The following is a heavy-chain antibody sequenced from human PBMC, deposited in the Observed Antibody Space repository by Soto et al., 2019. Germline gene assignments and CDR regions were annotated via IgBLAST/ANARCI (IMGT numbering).Heavy chain of an antibody. CDR2: ISSSSSTI. J-gene: IGHJ6*03. CDR1: GFTFSSYS. D-gene: IGHD4-4*01. Sequence: HPGGSLRLSCAASGFTFSSYSMNWVRQAPGKGLEWVSYISSSSSTIYYADSVKGRFTISRDNAKNSLYLQMNSLRAEDTAVYYCARDGTVTTDDENTYYYYYYMDVWGKGTTVTVSS. V-gene: IGHV3-48*01. CDR3: ARDGTVTTDDENTYYYYYYMDV.